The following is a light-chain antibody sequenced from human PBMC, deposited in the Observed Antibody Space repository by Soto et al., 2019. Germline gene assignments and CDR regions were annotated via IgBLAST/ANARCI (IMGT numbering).Light chain of an antibody. J-gene: IGKJ1*01. CDR3: QQFGSSSWT. CDR2: GAS. Sequence: ESVLTQSPGTLSLSPGEKATLSCRANQSVSSSYLAWYQQKPGQAPRLLIYGASSRATGIPDRFSGSGSGTNFTLTVSRLEPEDFPVYYCQQFGSSSWTFGQGTKVEIK. V-gene: IGKV3-20*01. CDR1: QSVSSSY.